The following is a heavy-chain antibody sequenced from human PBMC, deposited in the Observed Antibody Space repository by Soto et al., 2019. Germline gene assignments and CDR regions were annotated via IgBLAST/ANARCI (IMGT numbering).Heavy chain of an antibody. Sequence: TLSLTCAVSGGSISSSNWWGWGRPPPGEGVEGIWGNYHRGSTNYNPSLKSRVTISVDKSKNQFSLKLTSVTAADTAVYYCARSPDSSGYYPRWYYYGMDVWGQGTTVTVSS. J-gene: IGHJ6*02. CDR1: GGSISSSNW. CDR3: ARSPDSSGYYPRWYYYGMDV. CDR2: NYHRGST. V-gene: IGHV4-4*02. D-gene: IGHD3-22*01.